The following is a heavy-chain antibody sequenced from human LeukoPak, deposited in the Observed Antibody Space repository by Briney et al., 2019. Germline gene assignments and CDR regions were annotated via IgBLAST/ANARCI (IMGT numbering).Heavy chain of an antibody. CDR1: GFTVSSNY. CDR3: ARSPLYSTSWPDAFDI. V-gene: IGHV3-66*01. Sequence: PGGSLRLSCAASGFTVSSNYMSWVRQAPGKGLEWVSVIYSGGSTYYADSVKGRFTISRDNSKNTLYLQMNSLRAEDTAVYFCARSPLYSTSWPDAFDIWGQGTMVTVSS. D-gene: IGHD6-13*01. J-gene: IGHJ3*02. CDR2: IYSGGST.